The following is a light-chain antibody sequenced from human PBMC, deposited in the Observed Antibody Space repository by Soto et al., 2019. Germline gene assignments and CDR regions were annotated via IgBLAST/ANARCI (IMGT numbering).Light chain of an antibody. CDR2: LGS. CDR3: MQALQTPLT. CDR1: QSLLHSNGYNY. Sequence: DIVMTQSPLSLPVTPGEPASISCRSSQSLLHSNGYNYLDWYVQKPGQSPQLLIYLGSSRASGVPDRFSGSGSGTDFTLKISRVEAEDVGVYYCMQALQTPLTFGGGTQVEIK. J-gene: IGKJ4*01. V-gene: IGKV2-28*01.